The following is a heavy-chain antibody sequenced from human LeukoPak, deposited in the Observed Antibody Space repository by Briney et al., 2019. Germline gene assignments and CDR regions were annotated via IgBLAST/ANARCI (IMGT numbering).Heavy chain of an antibody. D-gene: IGHD3-22*01. V-gene: IGHV3-23*01. Sequence: PGGSLRLSCAASGFTFSRYWMTWVRQAPGKGLEWVSAISGSGGSTYYADSVKGRFTISRDNSKNTLYLQMNSLRAEDTAVYYCAKYYYDSSGHFDYWGQGTLVTVSS. J-gene: IGHJ4*02. CDR3: AKYYYDSSGHFDY. CDR2: ISGSGGST. CDR1: GFTFSRYW.